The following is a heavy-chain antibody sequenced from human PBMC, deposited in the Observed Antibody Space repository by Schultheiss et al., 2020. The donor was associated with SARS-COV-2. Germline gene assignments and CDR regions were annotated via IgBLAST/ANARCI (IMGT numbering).Heavy chain of an antibody. Sequence: SETLSLTCAVSGGSISSGGYYWSWIRQPPGKGLEWIGYIYYSGSTNYNPSLKSRVTISVDTSKNQFSLKLSSVTAADTAVYYCARGITGTTIDYWGQGTLVTVSS. J-gene: IGHJ4*02. CDR1: GGSISSGGYY. V-gene: IGHV4-61*08. CDR2: IYYSGST. CDR3: ARGITGTTIDY. D-gene: IGHD1-7*01.